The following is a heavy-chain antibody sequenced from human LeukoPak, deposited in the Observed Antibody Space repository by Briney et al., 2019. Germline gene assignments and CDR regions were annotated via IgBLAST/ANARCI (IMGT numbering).Heavy chain of an antibody. CDR3: ARGNSITMIVVAPDWFDP. Sequence: SRTLSLTCAVSGGSISSGGYSWSWIRQPPGKGLEWIGYIYHSGSTYYNPSLKSRVTISVDRSKNQFSLKLSSVTAADTAVYYCARGNSITMIVVAPDWFDPWGQGTLVTVSS. J-gene: IGHJ5*02. V-gene: IGHV4-30-2*01. CDR2: IYHSGST. D-gene: IGHD3-22*01. CDR1: GGSISSGGYS.